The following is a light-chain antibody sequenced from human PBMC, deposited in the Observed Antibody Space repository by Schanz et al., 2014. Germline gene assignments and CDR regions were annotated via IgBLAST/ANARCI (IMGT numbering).Light chain of an antibody. V-gene: IGKV1-5*01. CDR3: QQYNSYQGT. CDR2: DAS. CDR1: QSISSW. J-gene: IGKJ1*01. Sequence: DIQMTQSPSTLSASVGDRVTLTCRASQSISSWLAWYQQKPGKAPKLLIYDASSLESGVPSRFSGSGSGTEFTLTISSLQPDDFATYYCQQYNSYQGTFGQGTKVEIK.